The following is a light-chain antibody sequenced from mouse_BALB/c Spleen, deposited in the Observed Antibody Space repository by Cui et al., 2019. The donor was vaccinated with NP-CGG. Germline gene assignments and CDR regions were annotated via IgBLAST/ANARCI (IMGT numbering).Light chain of an antibody. Sequence: QAVVTQESALTTSPGETVTLTCRSSTGAVTTTNYANWVQEKPDHLFTGLIGGTNNRVPGVPARFSGSLIGDKAALAITGARTEDEATYFCALWYSNHWVFGGGTKLTVL. CDR2: GTN. CDR3: ALWYSNHWV. J-gene: IGLJ1*01. V-gene: IGLV1*01. CDR1: TGAVTTTNY.